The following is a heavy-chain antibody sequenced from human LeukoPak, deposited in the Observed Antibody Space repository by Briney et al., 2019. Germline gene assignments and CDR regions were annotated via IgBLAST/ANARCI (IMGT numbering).Heavy chain of an antibody. D-gene: IGHD1-1*01. J-gene: IGHJ4*02. Sequence: SETLSLTCTVSGGSIASSSYHWGRIRQPPGKGLEWIGTFSYTGGAYYNPSLKSRLTISVDTSKNQFSLNLNSVTAADTAVYYCARQPTTPDYWGQGTLVTVSS. V-gene: IGHV4-39*01. CDR1: GGSIASSSYH. CDR2: FSYTGGA. CDR3: ARQPTTPDY.